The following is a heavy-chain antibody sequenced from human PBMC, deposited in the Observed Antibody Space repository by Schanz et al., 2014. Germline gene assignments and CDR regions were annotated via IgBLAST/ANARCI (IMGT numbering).Heavy chain of an antibody. J-gene: IGHJ4*02. Sequence: QVQLVESGGGVVQPGRSLRLSCAASGFAFSVYGMHWVRQAPGKGPEWVAVIWSDGSTKYYADSMKGRFTISRDNSKNTLYLQMNSLRADDTAVYFCARAHCNNGYGKGLDYWGQGTQVTVSS. D-gene: IGHD1-1*01. CDR2: IWSDGSTK. CDR1: GFAFSVYG. CDR3: ARAHCNNGYGKGLDY. V-gene: IGHV3-33*01.